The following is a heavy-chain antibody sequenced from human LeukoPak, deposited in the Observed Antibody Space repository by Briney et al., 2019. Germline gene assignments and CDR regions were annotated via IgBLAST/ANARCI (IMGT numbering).Heavy chain of an antibody. CDR3: ARDGYSHPHGY. V-gene: IGHV3-7*05. CDR1: GFTFSSYW. CDR2: IKQDGSEK. Sequence: PGGSLRLSCAASGFTFSSYWMSWVRQAAGKGLEWVANIKQDGSEKYYVDSVKGRFTISRDNAKNSLYLQMNSLRAEDTAVYYCARDGYSHPHGYWGQGTLVTVSS. J-gene: IGHJ4*02. D-gene: IGHD5-18*01.